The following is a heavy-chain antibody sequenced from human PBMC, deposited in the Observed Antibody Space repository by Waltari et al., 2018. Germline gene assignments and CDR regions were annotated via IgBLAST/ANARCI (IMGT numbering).Heavy chain of an antibody. D-gene: IGHD3-22*01. Sequence: QVQLVQSGAEVKKPGASVKVSCKVSGYTLTELSMHWVRQAPGKGLEWMGGVDHEDGETIYGQKLRGRVTMTEDTSTDTCYLGLGSLRSEDTAVYYCATERIYDSSGYYYSDFDYWGQGTLVTVSS. CDR2: VDHEDGET. CDR1: GYTLTELS. V-gene: IGHV1-24*01. CDR3: ATERIYDSSGYYYSDFDY. J-gene: IGHJ4*02.